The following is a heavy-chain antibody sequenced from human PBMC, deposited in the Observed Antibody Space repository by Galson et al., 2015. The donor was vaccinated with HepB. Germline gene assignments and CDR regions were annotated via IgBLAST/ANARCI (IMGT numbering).Heavy chain of an antibody. J-gene: IGHJ3*02. CDR3: AKDIEGRGSWYNGDACDI. CDR1: RFTFDDYA. V-gene: IGHV3-9*01. Sequence: SLRLSCAASRFTFDDYAMHWVRQAPGKGLEWVSGISWNSGSIDYADSVKGRFPISRDNAKNSLYLQMNSLRAEDTALYYCAKDIEGRGSWYNGDACDIWGQGTMVTVSS. CDR2: ISWNSGSI. D-gene: IGHD6-13*01.